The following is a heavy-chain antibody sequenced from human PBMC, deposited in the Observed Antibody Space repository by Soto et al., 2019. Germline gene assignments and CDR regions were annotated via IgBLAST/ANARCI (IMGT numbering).Heavy chain of an antibody. Sequence: SETLSLTCAVYGGSFSGYYWSWIRQPPGKGLEWIGEINHSGSTNYNPSLKSRVTISVDTSKNQFSLKLSSVTAADTAVYYCASSPYYYGSGSLDYWGQGTLVTVSS. J-gene: IGHJ4*02. V-gene: IGHV4-34*01. CDR3: ASSPYYYGSGSLDY. CDR1: GGSFSGYY. CDR2: INHSGST. D-gene: IGHD3-10*01.